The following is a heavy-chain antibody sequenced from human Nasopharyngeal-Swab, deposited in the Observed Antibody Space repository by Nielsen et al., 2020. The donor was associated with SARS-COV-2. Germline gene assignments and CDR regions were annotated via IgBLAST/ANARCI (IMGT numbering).Heavy chain of an antibody. J-gene: IGHJ5*02. V-gene: IGHV2-70*01. Sequence: SGPTLVKPTQTLTLTCTFSGFSLSTSGMCVSWIRQPPGKALEWLALIDWDDDKYYSTSLKTRLTISKDTSKNQVVLTMTNMDPVDTATYYCARIQRQQLANGVGWFDPWGQGTLVTVSS. D-gene: IGHD6-13*01. CDR2: IDWDDDK. CDR1: GFSLSTSGMC. CDR3: ARIQRQQLANGVGWFDP.